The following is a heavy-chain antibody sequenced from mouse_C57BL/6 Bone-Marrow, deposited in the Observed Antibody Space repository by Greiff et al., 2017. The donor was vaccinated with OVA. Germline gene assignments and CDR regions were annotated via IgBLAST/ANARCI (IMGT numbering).Heavy chain of an antibody. CDR2: INPNYGTT. CDR1: GYSFTDYN. CDR3: ASPYYYGSSYVMDY. J-gene: IGHJ4*01. D-gene: IGHD1-1*01. Sequence: EVQLQQSGPELVKPGASVKISCKASGYSFTDYNMNWVKQSNGKSLEWIGVINPNYGTTSYNQKFKGKATLTVDQSSSTAYMQLNSLTSEDSAVYYCASPYYYGSSYVMDYWAQGTSVTVSS. V-gene: IGHV1-39*01.